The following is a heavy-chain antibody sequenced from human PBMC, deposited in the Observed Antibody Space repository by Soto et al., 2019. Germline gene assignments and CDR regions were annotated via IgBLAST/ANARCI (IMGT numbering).Heavy chain of an antibody. J-gene: IGHJ4*02. CDR1: GFTFSNYY. Sequence: GSLRLSCGASGFTFSNYYMSWIRQAPGKGLEWVSYISSTGRTIYYADSVKGRFTVSRDNAQNSLSLKLNSLRVEDPAVYYCARSYSSGWEFDYWGQGTQVTVSS. CDR3: ARSYSSGWEFDY. CDR2: ISSTGRTI. D-gene: IGHD6-19*01. V-gene: IGHV3-11*01.